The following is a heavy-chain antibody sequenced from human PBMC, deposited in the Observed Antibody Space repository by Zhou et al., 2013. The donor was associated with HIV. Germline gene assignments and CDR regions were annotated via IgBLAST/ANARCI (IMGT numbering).Heavy chain of an antibody. Sequence: QVQLMQSGPEVKRPGASVKVSCKASGYSFNNFGVAWVRQAPGQGLEWMGWISAYNGNTNYAQKLQGRVTMTTDTSTSTAYMELRSLRSDDTAVYYCARDAVWSGYYPQLYYYMDVWGKGTTVTVSS. D-gene: IGHD3-3*01. CDR1: GYSFNNFG. CDR2: ISAYNGNT. J-gene: IGHJ6*03. V-gene: IGHV1-18*01. CDR3: ARDAVWSGYYPQLYYYMDV.